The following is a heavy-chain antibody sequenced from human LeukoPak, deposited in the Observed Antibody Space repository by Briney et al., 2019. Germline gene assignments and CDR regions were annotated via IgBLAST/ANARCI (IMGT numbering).Heavy chain of an antibody. CDR2: ISSSSSYI. CDR1: GFTFSSYS. D-gene: IGHD6-13*01. CDR3: ARAQQLEEGY. Sequence: GGSLRLSCAASGFTFSSYSMNWVRQAPGKGLEWVSSISSSSSYIYYADSVRGRFTISRDNAKNSLYLQTNSLRAEDTAVYYCARAQQLEEGYWGQGTLVTVSS. J-gene: IGHJ4*02. V-gene: IGHV3-21*01.